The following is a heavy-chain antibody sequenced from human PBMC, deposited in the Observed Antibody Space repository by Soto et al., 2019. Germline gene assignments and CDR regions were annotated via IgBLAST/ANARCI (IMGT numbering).Heavy chain of an antibody. D-gene: IGHD5-18*01. CDR1: GFTVSSYW. J-gene: IGHJ6*03. CDR3: PRHSHGLFYYKYMDV. Sequence: EVQLVESGGGLVQPGGSLRLSCAASGFTVSSYWMSWVRQAPGKGLEWVANIKQDGSEKYYVDSVKGRFTISRDNAKHSLYRQINSLRPEDTAVYYCPRHSHGLFYYKYMDV. V-gene: IGHV3-7*01. CDR2: IKQDGSEK.